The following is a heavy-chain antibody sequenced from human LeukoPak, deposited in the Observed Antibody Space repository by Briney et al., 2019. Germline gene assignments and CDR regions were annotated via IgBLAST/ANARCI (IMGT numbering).Heavy chain of an antibody. D-gene: IGHD1-7*01. CDR2: VYPGDSDT. Sequence: KVSCKASGYTFTSYAMHWVRQMPGKGLEWMGIVYPGDSDTRYSPSFQGQVTISADKSINTAYLHWSRLKTSDTAIYYCARRGLELRGDYDYYTDVWGKGTTVTVSS. V-gene: IGHV5-51*01. J-gene: IGHJ6*03. CDR1: GYTFTSYA. CDR3: ARRGLELRGDYDYYTDV.